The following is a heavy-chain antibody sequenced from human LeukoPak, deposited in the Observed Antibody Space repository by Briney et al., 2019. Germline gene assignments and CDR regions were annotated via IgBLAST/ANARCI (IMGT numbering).Heavy chain of an antibody. CDR2: IYYSGST. CDR1: GGSVSGGSYY. V-gene: IGHV4-61*01. J-gene: IGHJ4*02. D-gene: IGHD3-22*01. Sequence: SETLSLTCTVSGGSVSGGSYYWSWIRQPPGKGLEWIGYIYYSGSTNYNPSLKSRVTISVDTSKNQFSLKLSSVTAADTAVYYCARDYYDSSGYLFDYWGQGTLVTVSS. CDR3: ARDYYDSSGYLFDY.